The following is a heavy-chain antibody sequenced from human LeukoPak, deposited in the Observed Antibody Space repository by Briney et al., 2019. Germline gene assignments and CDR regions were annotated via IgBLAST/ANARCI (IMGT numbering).Heavy chain of an antibody. Sequence: GGSLRLSCAASGFTFSSYWMHWVRQAPGKGLVWVSRINSDRSSTSYADSVKGRFTISRDNAKNTLYLQMNSLRAEDTAVYYCARGLLWFGELFDYWGQGTLVTVSS. J-gene: IGHJ4*02. CDR3: ARGLLWFGELFDY. D-gene: IGHD3-10*01. CDR2: INSDRSST. CDR1: GFTFSSYW. V-gene: IGHV3-74*01.